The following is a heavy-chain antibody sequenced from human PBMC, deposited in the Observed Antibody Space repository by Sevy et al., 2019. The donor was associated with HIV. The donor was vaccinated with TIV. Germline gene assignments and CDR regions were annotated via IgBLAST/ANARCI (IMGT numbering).Heavy chain of an antibody. J-gene: IGHJ4*02. CDR1: GFSLSTSGVG. CDR2: IYWNDDK. CDR3: AHTEGGSYDLWSGYTYYFDY. Sequence: SGPTLVKPTQTLTLTCTLSGFSLSTSGVGVGWIRQPPGQALEWLALIYWNDDKRYSPSLKSRLTITKDTSKNQVVLTMTNMDPVDTATYYGAHTEGGSYDLWSGYTYYFDYWGQGTLVTVSS. D-gene: IGHD3-3*01. V-gene: IGHV2-5*01.